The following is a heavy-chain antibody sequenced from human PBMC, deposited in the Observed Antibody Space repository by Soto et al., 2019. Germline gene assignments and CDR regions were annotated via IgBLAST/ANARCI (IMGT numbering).Heavy chain of an antibody. CDR2: IYYSGRT. V-gene: IGHV4-39*01. CDR3: ARQRTTVVTQAYFDH. J-gene: IGHJ4*02. D-gene: IGHD2-21*02. Sequence: SETLSLTCIVSGESTSSSSYYWGWIRQPPGKGLEWIGSIYYSGRTYYNPSFKSRVTISIDTSKNQFSLKLSSVTATDTAVYYCARQRTTVVTQAYFDHWGQGALVTVSS. CDR1: GESTSSSSYY.